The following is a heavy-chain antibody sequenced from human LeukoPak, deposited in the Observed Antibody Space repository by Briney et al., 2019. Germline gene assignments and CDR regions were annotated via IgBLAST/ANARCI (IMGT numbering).Heavy chain of an antibody. CDR2: INPNSGGT. J-gene: IGHJ6*02. CDR1: GYTFTGYY. V-gene: IGHV1-2*02. Sequence: EASVKVSCKASGYTFTGYYMHWVRQAPGQGLEWMGWINPNSGGTNYAQKFQGRVTMTRDTPISTAYMELSRLRSDDTAVYYCAREGQLPYYYYYGMDVWGQGTTVTVSS. CDR3: AREGQLPYYYYYGMDV. D-gene: IGHD1-1*01.